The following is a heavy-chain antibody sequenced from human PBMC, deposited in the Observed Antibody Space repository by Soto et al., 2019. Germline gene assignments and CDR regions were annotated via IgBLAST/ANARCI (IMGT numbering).Heavy chain of an antibody. D-gene: IGHD6-6*01. J-gene: IGHJ4*02. CDR1: GGSMRNYY. CDR3: TSSYSTSSSPDY. Sequence: SETLSLTCSVSGGSMRNYYWNWIRQPPGRGLEWIGYVYHSGSTKYNPSLKSRVSMSVDVSRNHFSLTLHSVTAADTAVYFCTSSYSTSSSPDYWGQGTLVTVSS. V-gene: IGHV4-59*01. CDR2: VYHSGST.